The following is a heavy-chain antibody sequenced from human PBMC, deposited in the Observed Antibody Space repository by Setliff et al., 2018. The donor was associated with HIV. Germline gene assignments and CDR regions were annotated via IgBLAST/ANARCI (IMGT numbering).Heavy chain of an antibody. CDR3: ARVPYRSAWFSGGHDAFDV. CDR2: ITPYNNNT. D-gene: IGHD6-19*01. CDR1: GYTFINFY. V-gene: IGHV1-18*04. Sequence: ASVKVSCKASGYTFINFYLHWVRQAPGQGLEWMGWITPYNNNTQYTQHLQGRVTMTTDTSTSKVYMELRTLRSDDTAVYYCARVPYRSAWFSGGHDAFDVWGQGTMVTVSS. J-gene: IGHJ3*01.